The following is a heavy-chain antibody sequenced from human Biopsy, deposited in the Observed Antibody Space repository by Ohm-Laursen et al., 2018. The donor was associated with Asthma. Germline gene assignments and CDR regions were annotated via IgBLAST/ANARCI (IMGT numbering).Heavy chain of an antibody. CDR3: VRDGTDDAFDI. D-gene: IGHD1-1*01. Sequence: SLRLSCSATEFSFSNFAIHWVRQAPGKGLEWVGVISKDASTQDYADSVKGRFTMARDNSKNTLDLQMNSLREEDTAVYYCVRDGTDDAFDIWGQGTVVSVSS. CDR1: EFSFSNFA. CDR2: ISKDASTQ. J-gene: IGHJ3*02. V-gene: IGHV3-30*01.